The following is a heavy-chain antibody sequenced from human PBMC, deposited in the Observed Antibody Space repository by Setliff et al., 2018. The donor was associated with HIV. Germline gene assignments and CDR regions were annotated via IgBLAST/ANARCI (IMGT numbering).Heavy chain of an antibody. CDR2: FHHSGST. CDR1: GYSINTAYY. CDR3: ARGVPLLPPRN. D-gene: IGHD1-26*01. Sequence: SETLSLTCSVSGYSINTAYYWGWIRQSPGKGLEWIGGFHHSGSTHYNPSLKSRVTMSLDTSKNQFSLNLDSVTAADTAVYYCARGVPLLPPRNWGQGALVTVSS. V-gene: IGHV4-38-2*02. J-gene: IGHJ4*02.